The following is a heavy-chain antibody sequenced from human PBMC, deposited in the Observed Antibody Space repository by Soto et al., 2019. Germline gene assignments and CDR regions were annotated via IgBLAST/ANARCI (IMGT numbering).Heavy chain of an antibody. CDR1: GGSISRGGYY. CDR2: IYYSGST. J-gene: IGHJ4*02. D-gene: IGHD3-3*01. Sequence: SETLSLTCTVSGGSISRGGYYWSWIRQHPGKGLEWIGYIYYSGSTYYNPSLKSRVTISVDTSKNQFSLKLSSVTAADTAVYYCARELRFSEYYFDYWGQGTLVTVSS. V-gene: IGHV4-31*03. CDR3: ARELRFSEYYFDY.